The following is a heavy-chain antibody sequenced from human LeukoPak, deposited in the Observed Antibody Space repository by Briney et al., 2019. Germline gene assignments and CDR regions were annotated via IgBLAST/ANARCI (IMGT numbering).Heavy chain of an antibody. CDR1: GFSFSSYS. D-gene: IGHD1-26*01. V-gene: IGHV3-21*04. CDR2: ISTSSSYI. Sequence: GGSLRLSCAASGFSFSSYSMNWVRQAPGKGLEWVSSISTSSSYIYYADSVKGRFTISRDNAKNSLYLQMNSLRAEDTALYYCATVSGSYLPDYWGQGTLVTVSS. CDR3: ATVSGSYLPDY. J-gene: IGHJ4*02.